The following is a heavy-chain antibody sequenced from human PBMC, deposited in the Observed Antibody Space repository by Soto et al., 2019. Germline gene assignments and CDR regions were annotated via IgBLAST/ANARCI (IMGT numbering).Heavy chain of an antibody. Sequence: GGSLRLSCEGSGFNFSRVSMNWVRQVPGKGLEWVASISSGRSDTWYADSVKGRFIMARDNAHNSLCLQMNTLRPEDRAMYYCARVAYWGPGTQFNVSS. CDR3: ARVAY. J-gene: IGHJ4*02. V-gene: IGHV3-21*01. CDR1: GFNFSRVS. CDR2: ISSGRSDT.